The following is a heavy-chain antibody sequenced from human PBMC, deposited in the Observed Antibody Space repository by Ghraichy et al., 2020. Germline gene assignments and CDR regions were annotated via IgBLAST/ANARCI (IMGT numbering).Heavy chain of an antibody. J-gene: IGHJ6*03. D-gene: IGHD3-10*01. CDR2: INHSGST. CDR3: ARGVKVQGKYYMDV. Sequence: SETLSLTCALYSASFNAYYCSWIRQPPGTGLEWIGEINHSGSTNYNPSLKSRVTISVDTSKNQFSLKLSSVTAAHTAVYYCARGVKVQGKYYMDVWGKGTMFTVSS. V-gene: IGHV4-34*01. CDR1: SASFNAYY.